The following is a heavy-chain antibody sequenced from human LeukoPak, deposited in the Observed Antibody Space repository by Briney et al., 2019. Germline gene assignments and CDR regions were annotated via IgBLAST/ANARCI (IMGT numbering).Heavy chain of an antibody. CDR2: IYYSGST. CDR3: ARLTANYYDSSGLFDY. D-gene: IGHD3-22*01. Sequence: PSETLSLTCAVSGYSISSDYYWGWIRQPPGKGLEWIGYIYYSGSTNYNPSLKSRVTISVDTSKNQFSLKLSSVTAADTAVYYCARLTANYYDSSGLFDYWGQGTLVTVSS. V-gene: IGHV4-38-2*01. J-gene: IGHJ4*02. CDR1: GYSISSDYY.